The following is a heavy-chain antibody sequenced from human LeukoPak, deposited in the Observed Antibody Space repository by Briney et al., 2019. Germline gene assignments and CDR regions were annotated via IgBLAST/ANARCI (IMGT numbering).Heavy chain of an antibody. Sequence: PVASVTVSCKPSGYTLTGYYMHWVRHAPGQGLEWMGWISPNSGGTNYAQKFQGRVTMTRDTSISTAYMELSRLRSDDTAVYYCARGRPYSSSSGQVMNWFDPWGQGTLVTVSS. CDR2: ISPNSGGT. D-gene: IGHD6-6*01. J-gene: IGHJ5*02. V-gene: IGHV1-2*02. CDR1: GYTLTGYY. CDR3: ARGRPYSSSSGQVMNWFDP.